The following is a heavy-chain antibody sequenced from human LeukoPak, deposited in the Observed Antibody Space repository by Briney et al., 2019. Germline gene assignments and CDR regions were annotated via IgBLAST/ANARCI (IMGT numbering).Heavy chain of an antibody. CDR3: GRYLCTSNVIIYLDCLSPSATLGYLLMLV. Sequence: PGGSLLHSFSAPVLSVIYIYMSTVRQAPGKGLEWVSVIYSGGSTYYADSVKGRFTISRDNSKNTLYLQMNSLRAEDTAVYYCGRYLCTSNVIIYLDCLSPSATLGYLLMLVGGQGTTVTVSS. J-gene: IGHJ6*02. D-gene: IGHD3-9*01. CDR1: VLSVIYIY. CDR2: IYSGGST. V-gene: IGHV3-53*01.